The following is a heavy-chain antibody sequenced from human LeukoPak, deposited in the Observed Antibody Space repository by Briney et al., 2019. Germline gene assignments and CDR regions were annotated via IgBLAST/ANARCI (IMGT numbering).Heavy chain of an antibody. J-gene: IGHJ4*02. CDR3: ARFKRIRSSYYFDY. CDR1: GGTFSSYA. CDR2: IIPIFGTA. D-gene: IGHD2/OR15-2a*01. V-gene: IGHV1-69*13. Sequence: GASVKVSCKASGGTFSSYAISWVRQAPGQGLEWMGGIIPIFGTANYAQKFQGRVTITADESTSTAYMELSSLRSEDTAVYYCARFKRIRSSYYFDYWGQGTLVTVSS.